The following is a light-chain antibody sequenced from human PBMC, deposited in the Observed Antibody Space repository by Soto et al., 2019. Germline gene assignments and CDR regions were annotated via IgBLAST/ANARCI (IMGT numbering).Light chain of an antibody. CDR2: GAS. CDR3: QQYNTWLWT. V-gene: IGKV3-15*01. J-gene: IGKJ1*01. Sequence: EVVMTQSPATLSVSPGERATLSCRASQSVNANLAWYQQKPGQAPRLLIHGASNRATCIPARCSGRGFGTEFILAISSLQSEDFAVYYCQQYNTWLWTFGQGTKVEI. CDR1: QSVNAN.